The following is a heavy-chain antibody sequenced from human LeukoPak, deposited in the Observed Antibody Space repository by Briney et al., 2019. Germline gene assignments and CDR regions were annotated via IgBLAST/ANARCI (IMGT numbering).Heavy chain of an antibody. J-gene: IGHJ4*02. Sequence: RASETLSLTCTVYGGSFSDDYWSWVRQPPGEGLQWIGEINPGGSTNKNPSLQSRLIMSVDTSKNQFSLNLTSVTAADTAVYYCARVHGHNLGTLDYWGQGILVTVTS. D-gene: IGHD5-24*01. V-gene: IGHV4-34*01. CDR2: INPGGST. CDR3: ARVHGHNLGTLDY. CDR1: GGSFSDDY.